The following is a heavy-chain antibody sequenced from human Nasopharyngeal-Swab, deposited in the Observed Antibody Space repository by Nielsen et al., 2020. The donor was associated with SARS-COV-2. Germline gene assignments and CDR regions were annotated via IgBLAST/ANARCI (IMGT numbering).Heavy chain of an antibody. J-gene: IGHJ4*02. CDR2: IYSAGQT. CDR1: GFTVSGNF. CDR3: ARGVGVDDFWSGRFDY. V-gene: IGHV3-53*01. D-gene: IGHD3-3*01. Sequence: GGSLRLSCAVSGFTVSGNFMTWVRQAPGKGLEWVSVIYSAGQTNYADSVKGRFTISRDNSKNTLYLQMNSLRAEDTAVYYCARGVGVDDFWSGRFDYWGQGTLVTVSS.